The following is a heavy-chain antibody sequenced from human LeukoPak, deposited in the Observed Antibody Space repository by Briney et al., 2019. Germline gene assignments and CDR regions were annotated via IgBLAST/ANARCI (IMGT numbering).Heavy chain of an antibody. J-gene: IGHJ4*02. V-gene: IGHV3-74*01. D-gene: IGHD7-27*01. CDR3: TRDTPGDGIDY. CDR2: IYCDGSGT. Sequence: PGGSLRLSCAVSGFTFRSYRMHWGRPAPGKGLVWVSHIYCDGSGTSYADAVKGRFTISRDNAKNTLYLQMSSLRAEDTAVYYCTRDTPGDGIDYWGQGTLVTVSS. CDR1: GFTFRSYR.